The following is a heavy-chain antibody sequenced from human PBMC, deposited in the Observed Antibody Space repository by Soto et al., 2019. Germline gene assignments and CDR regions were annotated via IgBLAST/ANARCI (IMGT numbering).Heavy chain of an antibody. CDR3: ARVRRLERRKDYGMDV. J-gene: IGHJ6*02. V-gene: IGHV4-39*07. CDR2: INHSGST. Sequence: SETLSLTCTVSGGSISSGGYYWSWIRQPPGKGLEWIGEINHSGSTNYNPSLKSRVTISVDTSKNQFSLKLSSVTAADTAVYYCARVRRLERRKDYGMDVWGQGTTVTVSS. D-gene: IGHD1-1*01. CDR1: GGSISSGGYY.